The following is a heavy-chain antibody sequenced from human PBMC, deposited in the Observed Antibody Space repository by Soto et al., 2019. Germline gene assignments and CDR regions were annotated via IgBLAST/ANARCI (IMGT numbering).Heavy chain of an antibody. D-gene: IGHD1-20*01. J-gene: IGHJ6*02. CDR2: IIPIFGTA. Sequence: SVKVSCKAAGGTFSSYAISWVRQAPGQGLEWMGGIIPIFGTANYAQKYQGRVTITADKSTSTAYMELSSLRSEDTAGYYCASREGYNWIMDVCCQGTTVTLSS. CDR3: ASREGYNWIMDV. CDR1: GGTFSSYA. V-gene: IGHV1-69*06.